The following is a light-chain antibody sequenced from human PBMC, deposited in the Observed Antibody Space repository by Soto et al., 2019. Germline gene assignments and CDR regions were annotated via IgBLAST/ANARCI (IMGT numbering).Light chain of an antibody. Sequence: QSVLTQPPSVSGAPGQRVTVSCTGSSSNIGAGYDVHWYQQLPGTAPKLLIYGNINRPSGVPDRFSGSNSGTSASLAITGLQAEDEADYYCQSYDSSLSGRGYVFGTGTKVTVL. CDR2: GNI. CDR3: QSYDSSLSGRGYV. J-gene: IGLJ1*01. V-gene: IGLV1-40*01. CDR1: SSNIGAGYD.